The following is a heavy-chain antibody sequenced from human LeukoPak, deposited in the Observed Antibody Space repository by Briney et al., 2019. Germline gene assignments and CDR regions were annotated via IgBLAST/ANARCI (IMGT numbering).Heavy chain of an antibody. CDR2: IYYSGST. V-gene: IGHV4-59*08. D-gene: IGHD3-10*01. Sequence: SETLSLTCTVSGGSISSYYWSWIQQPPGKGLEWIGYIYYSGSTNYNPSLKSRVTISVDTSKNQFSLKLSSVTAADTAVYYCARHGVRGVIIHWGQGTLVTVSS. CDR3: ARHGVRGVIIH. CDR1: GGSISSYY. J-gene: IGHJ4*02.